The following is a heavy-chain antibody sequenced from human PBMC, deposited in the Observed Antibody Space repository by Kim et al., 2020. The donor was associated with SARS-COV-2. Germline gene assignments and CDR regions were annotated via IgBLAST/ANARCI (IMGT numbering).Heavy chain of an antibody. CDR3: ATHVPTPYDSSANYYAYDI. V-gene: IGHV1-24*01. CDR1: GYTFSDLS. J-gene: IGHJ3*02. D-gene: IGHD3-22*01. Sequence: ASVKVSCKASGYTFSDLSMHWVRQAPGKGLEWMGSFDPEEGERTYAQRFRGRVTMTEDTSTDTAYLELRSLRPEDTAVYYCATHVPTPYDSSANYYAYDIWGQGTMVTVSS. CDR2: FDPEEGER.